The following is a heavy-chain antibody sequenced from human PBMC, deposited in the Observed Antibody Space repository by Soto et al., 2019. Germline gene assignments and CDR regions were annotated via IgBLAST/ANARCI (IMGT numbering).Heavy chain of an antibody. Sequence: GGSLRLSCAASGFSFSSYWMSWVRQAPGKGLEWVGRIKSKTDGGTTDYAAPVKGRFTISRDDSKNTLYLQMNSLKTEDTAVYYCTTDDSSGPFDPWGQGTLVTVSS. CDR3: TTDDSSGPFDP. V-gene: IGHV3-15*01. D-gene: IGHD3-22*01. CDR1: GFSFSSYW. J-gene: IGHJ5*02. CDR2: IKSKTDGGTT.